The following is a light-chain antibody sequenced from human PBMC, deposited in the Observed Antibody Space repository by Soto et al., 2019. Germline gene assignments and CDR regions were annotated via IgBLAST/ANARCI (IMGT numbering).Light chain of an antibody. Sequence: EIVMTQSPATMSVSPGEGATLSCRASQSVNANLAWYQQKPGQAPRLLIHDASTRATDIPGRFSGRGSGTEFTLTISSLQSEDFAVYFCQQYNDWPPVFGQGTRVEIK. CDR3: QQYNDWPPV. CDR2: DAS. J-gene: IGKJ1*01. CDR1: QSVNAN. V-gene: IGKV3-15*01.